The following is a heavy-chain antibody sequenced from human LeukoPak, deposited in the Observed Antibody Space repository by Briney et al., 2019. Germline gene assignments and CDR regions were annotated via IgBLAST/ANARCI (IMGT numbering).Heavy chain of an antibody. CDR1: GFTFSSYA. CDR3: AKDKGRIAVAGPLYDY. J-gene: IGHJ4*02. CDR2: ISGSGGST. D-gene: IGHD6-19*01. Sequence: GGSLRLSCAASGFTFSSYAMSWVRQAPGKGLEWVSAISGSGGSTYYADSVKGRFTISRDNSKNTLYLQMNSLRAEDTAVYYCAKDKGRIAVAGPLYDYWGQGSLVTVSS. V-gene: IGHV3-23*01.